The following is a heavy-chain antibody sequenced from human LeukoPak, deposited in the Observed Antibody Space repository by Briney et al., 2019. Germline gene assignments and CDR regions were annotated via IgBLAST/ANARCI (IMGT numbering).Heavy chain of an antibody. D-gene: IGHD1-14*01. Sequence: GGSLRLSCAASGFNLIDHAMHWVRQAPGKGLEWVSGIGWNSGRMDYADSVKGRFTTSRDNAKNSLYLQMNSLRTEDTAMYYCIKDIRPGGMDVWGQGTTVTVSS. V-gene: IGHV3-9*01. CDR3: IKDIRPGGMDV. J-gene: IGHJ6*02. CDR2: IGWNSGRM. CDR1: GFNLIDHA.